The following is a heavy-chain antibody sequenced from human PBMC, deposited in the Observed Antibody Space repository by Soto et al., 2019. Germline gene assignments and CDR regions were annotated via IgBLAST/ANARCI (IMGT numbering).Heavy chain of an antibody. J-gene: IGHJ6*02. Sequence: QVQLVQSGAEVKMPGSSVKVSCKASGGTFNSYAIDWVRQAPGQGLEWMGGIIPIFGTTNYPQKLQGRVKLTADESTRTPYMELTTLRSEDTAVYYCARGIVTGSEYNYYYYGMDVWGQGTTVTVSS. V-gene: IGHV1-69*12. CDR2: IIPIFGTT. CDR3: ARGIVTGSEYNYYYYGMDV. D-gene: IGHD1-1*01. CDR1: GGTFNSYA.